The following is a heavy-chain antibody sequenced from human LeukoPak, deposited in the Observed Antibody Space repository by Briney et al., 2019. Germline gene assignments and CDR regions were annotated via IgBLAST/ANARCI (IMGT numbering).Heavy chain of an antibody. CDR3: ARDRPHYNILTAAMAYNWFDP. CDR1: GYTFTGYH. Sequence: ASVTASCQASGYTFTGYHMHWVRQAPGQGLEWMGCINPNSGGKYYAQKFQGRVTMTRDTSISTAYMELSRLRSDDTAVYYCARDRPHYNILTAAMAYNWFDPWGQGTLVTVSS. CDR2: INPNSGGK. J-gene: IGHJ5*02. D-gene: IGHD3-9*01. V-gene: IGHV1-2*02.